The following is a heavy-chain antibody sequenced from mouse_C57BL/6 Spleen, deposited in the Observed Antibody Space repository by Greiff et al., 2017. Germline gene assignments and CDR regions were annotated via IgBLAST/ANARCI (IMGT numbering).Heavy chain of an antibody. Sequence: EVQLVESGGGLVQPGGSLKLSCAASGFTFSDSYLYWVRQTPEKRLEWVAYLSNGGGSTYYPATVKGRFTISRYTAKNTLNLQMSRLKSEDTDMYYCARWLLRAMDYWGQGTSVTVSS. D-gene: IGHD2-3*01. CDR3: ARWLLRAMDY. J-gene: IGHJ4*01. V-gene: IGHV5-12*01. CDR1: GFTFSDSY. CDR2: LSNGGGST.